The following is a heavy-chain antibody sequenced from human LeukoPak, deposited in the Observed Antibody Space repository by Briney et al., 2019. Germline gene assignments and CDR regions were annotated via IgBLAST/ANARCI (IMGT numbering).Heavy chain of an antibody. CDR3: ARDPRPYSSWSYYFDY. V-gene: IGHV3-7*01. CDR2: IKQDGSEK. CDR1: RFTFSDYY. D-gene: IGHD6-13*01. J-gene: IGHJ4*02. Sequence: PGGSLRLSCAASRFTFSDYYMSWIRQAPGKGLEWVANIKQDGSEKYYVDSVKGRFTISRDNAKNSLYLQMNSLRAEDTAVYYCARDPRPYSSWSYYFDYWGQGTLVTVSS.